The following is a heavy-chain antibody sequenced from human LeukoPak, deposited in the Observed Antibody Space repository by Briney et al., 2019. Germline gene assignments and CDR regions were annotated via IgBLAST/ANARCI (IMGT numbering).Heavy chain of an antibody. CDR3: ARQVSPSHPYFDY. V-gene: IGHV3-7*02. CDR2: IKQDGSEK. J-gene: IGHJ4*02. CDR1: GLTFRSYW. Sequence: GGSLRLSCVASGLTFRSYWMSWVRQAPGKGLEWVANIKQDGSEKYYVDSVKGRFTISRDNAKNSLYLQMNSLSAEDTAVYYCARQVSPSHPYFDYWGQGTLVTVSS. D-gene: IGHD2/OR15-2a*01.